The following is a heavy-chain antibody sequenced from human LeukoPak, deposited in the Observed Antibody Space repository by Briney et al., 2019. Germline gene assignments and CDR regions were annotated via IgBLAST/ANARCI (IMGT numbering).Heavy chain of an antibody. CDR2: IYSSGST. J-gene: IGHJ3*02. D-gene: IGHD3-10*01. Sequence: SETLSLTCTVPVGSISSGGYYWSWIRQHPGKCLEWIGYIYSSGSTSYNPSLKSRVTISVATSKNQFSLKQSSVTAADTDVYCCARAPRITMVRGVISAFDIWGQGTMVTVSS. CDR3: ARAPRITMVRGVISAFDI. V-gene: IGHV4-31*03. CDR1: VGSISSGGYY.